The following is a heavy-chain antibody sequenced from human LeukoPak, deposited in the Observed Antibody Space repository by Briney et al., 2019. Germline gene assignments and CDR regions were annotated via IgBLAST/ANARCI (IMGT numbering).Heavy chain of an antibody. CDR3: ARGPVRDDGLTGISYYFGLDV. V-gene: IGHV4-34*01. Sequence: SETLSLTCAVYGGSFTDYYWSWLRHLPGKGLEWIGEIHHRAAANYNPSLWGRVTISADTSKNQFSLHLTSVTAPDTATFYCARGPVRDDGLTGISYYFGLDVWGHGTTVTVFS. CDR1: GGSFTDYY. D-gene: IGHD2-21*02. J-gene: IGHJ6*02. CDR2: IHHRAAA.